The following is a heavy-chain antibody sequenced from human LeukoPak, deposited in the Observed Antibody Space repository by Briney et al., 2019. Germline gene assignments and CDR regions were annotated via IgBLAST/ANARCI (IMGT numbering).Heavy chain of an antibody. J-gene: IGHJ4*02. CDR1: GGSISSYY. V-gene: IGHV4-4*07. CDR3: ARDGGWYPYYFDY. CDR2: IYTSGST. Sequence: SETLSLTCTVSGGSISSYYWSCIRQPAGKGLEWIGRIYTSGSTNYNPSLKSRVTMSVDASKNQFSLKLSSVTAADTAVYYCARDGGWYPYYFDYWGQGTLVTVSS. D-gene: IGHD6-19*01.